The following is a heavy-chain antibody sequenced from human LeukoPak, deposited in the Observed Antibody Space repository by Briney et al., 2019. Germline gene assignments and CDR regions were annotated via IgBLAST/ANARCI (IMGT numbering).Heavy chain of an antibody. Sequence: SETLSLTCAVSGYSISSGYYWGWIRQPPGKGLEWIGSIYHSGSTYYNPSLKSRVTISVDTSKNQFSLKLSSVTAADTAVYYCARKRDGGWFDPWGQGTLVIVSS. V-gene: IGHV4-38-2*01. CDR2: IYHSGST. J-gene: IGHJ5*02. CDR1: GYSISSGYY. CDR3: ARKRDGGWFDP. D-gene: IGHD5-24*01.